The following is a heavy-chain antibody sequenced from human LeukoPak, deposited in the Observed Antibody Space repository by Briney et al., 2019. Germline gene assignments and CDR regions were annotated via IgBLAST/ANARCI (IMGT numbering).Heavy chain of an antibody. J-gene: IGHJ4*02. D-gene: IGHD2-21*02. V-gene: IGHV1-8*03. CDR2: MNPNSGNT. CDR3: ARALAYCGGDCYSYHY. Sequence: ASVKVSCKASGYTFTSYDINWMRQATGQGLEWMGWMNPNSGNTGYAQKFQGRVTITRNTSISTAYMELSSLRSEDTAVYYCARALAYCGGDCYSYHYWGQGTLVTVSS. CDR1: GYTFTSYD.